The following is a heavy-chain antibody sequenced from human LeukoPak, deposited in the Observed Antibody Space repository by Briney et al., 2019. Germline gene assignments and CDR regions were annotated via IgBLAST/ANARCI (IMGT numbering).Heavy chain of an antibody. CDR1: GGSISSYY. CDR2: IYYSGST. CDR3: ARVDRDYYDSSGYYYYYYMDV. Sequence: PSETLSLTCTVSGGSISSYYWSWIRQPPGKGLEWIGYIYYSGSTNYNPSLKSRVTISVDTSKNQFSLKLSSVTAADTAVYYCARVDRDYYDSSGYYYYYYMDVWGKGTTVTVSS. D-gene: IGHD3-22*01. V-gene: IGHV4-59*01. J-gene: IGHJ6*03.